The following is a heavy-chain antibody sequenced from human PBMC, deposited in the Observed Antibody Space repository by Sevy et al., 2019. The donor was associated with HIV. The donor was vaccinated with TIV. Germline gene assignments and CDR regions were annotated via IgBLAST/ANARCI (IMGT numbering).Heavy chain of an antibody. CDR2: IRSKANSYAT. V-gene: IGHV3-73*01. CDR3: TRRLVVLDPYYYYGMDV. CDR1: GFTFSGSA. J-gene: IGHJ6*02. D-gene: IGHD2-15*01. Sequence: GGSLRLSCAASGFTFSGSAMHWVRQASGKGLEWVGRIRSKANSYATAYAASVKGRFTISRDDSKNTAYLQMNSLKTEDTAVYYCTRRLVVLDPYYYYGMDVWGQGTTVTVSS.